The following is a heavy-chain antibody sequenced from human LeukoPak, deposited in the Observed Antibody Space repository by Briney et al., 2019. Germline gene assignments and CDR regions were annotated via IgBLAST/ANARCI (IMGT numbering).Heavy chain of an antibody. D-gene: IGHD6-13*01. CDR2: ISWNSGTI. J-gene: IGHJ4*02. CDR1: GFTFDEYA. V-gene: IGHV3-9*01. CDR3: AKGTSSSWYYFDY. Sequence: GRSLRLSCASSGFTFDEYAMHWVRQAPGKGLEWVPGISWNSGTIGYADSVKGRFTISRDNAKNSLYLQMNSLRAEDTALYYCAKGTSSSWYYFDYWGQGTLVTVSS.